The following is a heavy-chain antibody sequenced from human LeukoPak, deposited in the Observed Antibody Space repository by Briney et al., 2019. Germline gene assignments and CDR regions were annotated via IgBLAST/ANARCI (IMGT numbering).Heavy chain of an antibody. CDR3: ARVRSGSNWRGKYYYYHYMDV. CDR1: GFTLSSYW. J-gene: IGHJ6*03. CDR2: IKQDGSEK. V-gene: IGHV3-7*01. D-gene: IGHD1-26*01. Sequence: GGSLRLSCAASGFTLSSYWMSWVRQAPGKGLEWVANIKQDGSEKYYVDSVKGRFTISRDNAKNSLYLQMNSLRAEDTAVYYCARVRSGSNWRGKYYYYHYMDVWGKGTTVTVSS.